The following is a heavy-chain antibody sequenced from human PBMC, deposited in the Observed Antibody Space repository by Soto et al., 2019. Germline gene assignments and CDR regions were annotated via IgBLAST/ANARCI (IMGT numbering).Heavy chain of an antibody. Sequence: GAAVKVSCKASGYTFTSYGISWVRQAPGQGLEWMGWISAYNGNTNYAQKLQGRVTMTTDTSTSTAYMELRSLRSDDTAVYYCARDYCSSTSCYGDFDYWGQGTLVTVSS. CDR3: ARDYCSSTSCYGDFDY. V-gene: IGHV1-18*01. CDR2: ISAYNGNT. CDR1: GYTFTSYG. J-gene: IGHJ4*02. D-gene: IGHD2-2*01.